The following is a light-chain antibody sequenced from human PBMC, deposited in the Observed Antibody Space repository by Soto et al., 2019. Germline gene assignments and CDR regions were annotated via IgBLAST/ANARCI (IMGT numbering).Light chain of an antibody. V-gene: IGLV2-11*01. J-gene: IGLJ1*01. CDR3: CSYAGSYTYV. CDR2: DVN. CDR1: SSDVGGYNY. Sequence: QSALTQPRSVSGSPGQSVTISCTGTSSDVGGYNYVSWYQQHPDKAPKLMIFDVNKRPSGVPDRFSGSKSGNTASLTISGLQAEDEADYYCCSYAGSYTYVFGIGTKVPVL.